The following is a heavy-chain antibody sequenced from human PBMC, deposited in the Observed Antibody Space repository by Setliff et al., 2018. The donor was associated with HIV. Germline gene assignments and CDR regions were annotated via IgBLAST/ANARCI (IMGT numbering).Heavy chain of an antibody. CDR1: GFTFNTYA. V-gene: IGHV3-23*01. D-gene: IGHD4-17*01. Sequence: GGSLRLSCAASGFTFNTYAMNWVRQAPGKGLEWVSGISAGCGNTYYGDSVKGRLTISRDNSKNTLYLQMNSLRAEDTAVYYCAKDPTHDSYGDYYWYFDLWGRGTLVTVSS. CDR2: ISAGCGNT. CDR3: AKDPTHDSYGDYYWYFDL. J-gene: IGHJ2*01.